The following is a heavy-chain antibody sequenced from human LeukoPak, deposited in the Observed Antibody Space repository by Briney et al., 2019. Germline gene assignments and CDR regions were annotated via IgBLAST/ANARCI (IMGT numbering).Heavy chain of an antibody. CDR2: MKPDGSEK. D-gene: IGHD3-16*01. CDR1: GFTVSNCW. V-gene: IGHV3-7*01. CDR3: ARSFDYVWGRD. J-gene: IGHJ4*02. Sequence: GGSLRLSCAASGFTVSNCWMSWVRRAPGKGLEWVANMKPDGSEKNYVDSVKGRFTISRDNAKNSLYLQMNSLRAEDTAVYYCARSFDYVWGRDWGQGTLVTVSS.